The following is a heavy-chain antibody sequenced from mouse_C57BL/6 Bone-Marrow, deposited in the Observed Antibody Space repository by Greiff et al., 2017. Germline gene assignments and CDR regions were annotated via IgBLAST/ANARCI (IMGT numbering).Heavy chain of an antibody. Sequence: VHLVESGPGLVAPSQSLSITCTVSGFSLTSSAISWVRQPPGKGLEWLGVIWTGGGTNYNSAHNSRLSISKDNSKSQVFLKMNSLRTADSARYYCARTVLRYPAWFAYWGQGTLVTVSA. J-gene: IGHJ3*01. CDR2: IWTGGGT. CDR1: GFSLTSSA. D-gene: IGHD1-1*01. V-gene: IGHV2-9-1*01. CDR3: ARTVLRYPAWFAY.